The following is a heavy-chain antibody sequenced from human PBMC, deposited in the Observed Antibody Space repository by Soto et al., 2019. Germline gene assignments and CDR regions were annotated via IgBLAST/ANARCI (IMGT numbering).Heavy chain of an antibody. Sequence: SSEPLSLTCTVSGGTISSSSYYWGWIRQPPGKGLEWIGSIYYSGSTYYNPSLKSRVTISVDTSKNQFSLKLSSVTAADTAVYYCAREYHTYYYDSSGYYGPAYGFAFCGQGTLVPAS. CDR1: GGTISSSSYY. J-gene: IGHJ4*02. D-gene: IGHD3-22*01. CDR3: AREYHTYYYDSSGYYGPAYGFAF. CDR2: IYYSGST. V-gene: IGHV4-39*02.